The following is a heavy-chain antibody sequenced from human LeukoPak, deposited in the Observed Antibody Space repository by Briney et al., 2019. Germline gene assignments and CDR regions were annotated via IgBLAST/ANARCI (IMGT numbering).Heavy chain of an antibody. D-gene: IGHD2/OR15-2a*01. J-gene: IGHJ3*02. CDR3: ARVLGSTPNDAFDI. V-gene: IGHV1-18*01. CDR2: ISAYNGNT. Sequence: GASVKVSCKASGYTFTSYGISWVRQAPGQGLEWMGWISAYNGNTNYAQKLQGRVTMTTDTSTSTAYMELRSLRSDDTAVYYCARVLGSTPNDAFDIWGQGTMVTVSS. CDR1: GYTFTSYG.